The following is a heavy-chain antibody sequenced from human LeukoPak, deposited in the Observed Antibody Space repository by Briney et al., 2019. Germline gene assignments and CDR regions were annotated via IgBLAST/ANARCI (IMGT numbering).Heavy chain of an antibody. CDR3: ARPQQRRELVY. CDR2: INPSGGST. V-gene: IGHV1-46*01. CDR1: GYTFTSYY. J-gene: IGHJ4*02. Sequence: ASVKVSCKASGYTFTSYYMHWVRQAPGQGLEWMGIINPSGGSTSYAQKFQGRVTMTRDTSTSTVYMELSSLRSEDTALYYCARPQQRRELVYWGQGTLVTVSS. D-gene: IGHD1-1*01.